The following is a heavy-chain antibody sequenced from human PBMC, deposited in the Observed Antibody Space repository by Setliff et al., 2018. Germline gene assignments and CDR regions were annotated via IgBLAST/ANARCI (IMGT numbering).Heavy chain of an antibody. V-gene: IGHV1-3*01. D-gene: IGHD3-3*01. CDR2: INAGNGNT. CDR3: AREFTRYYNFWSAHRYYMDV. J-gene: IGHJ6*03. Sequence: ASVKVSCKASGYTFTSYAMHWVRQAPGQRLEWMGWINAGNGNTKYSQKFQGRVTITRDTSASTAYMELSSLRSEDTAVYYCAREFTRYYNFWSAHRYYMDVWGKGTTVTVSS. CDR1: GYTFTSYA.